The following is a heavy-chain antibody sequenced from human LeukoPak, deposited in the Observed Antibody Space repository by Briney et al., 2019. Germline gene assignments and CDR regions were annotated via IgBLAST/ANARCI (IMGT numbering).Heavy chain of an antibody. CDR1: GFTFSSYS. Sequence: GGSLRLSCAASGFTFSSYSMNWVRQAPGKGLEWVSSISSSSSYIYYADSVKGRFTISRDNAKNSLYLQMNSLRAEDTAVYYCARGHCSSTSCYTRGGPDAFDIWGQGTMVTVSS. CDR3: ARGHCSSTSCYTRGGPDAFDI. D-gene: IGHD2-2*02. J-gene: IGHJ3*02. CDR2: ISSSSSYI. V-gene: IGHV3-21*01.